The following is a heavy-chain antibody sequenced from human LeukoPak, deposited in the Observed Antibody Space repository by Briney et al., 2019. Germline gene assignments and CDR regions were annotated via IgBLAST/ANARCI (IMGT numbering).Heavy chain of an antibody. J-gene: IGHJ4*02. CDR1: GFTFSSYA. CDR3: ARFRTWGDKAFDY. D-gene: IGHD2-21*02. CDR2: ISGRDGYT. V-gene: IGHV3-23*01. Sequence: GGSLRLSCAASGFTFSSYAMSWVRQAPGKGLEWVSAISGRDGYTYYADSVKGRFTISRDNAKNSLSLQMTSLRAEDTAVYYCARFRTWGDKAFDYWGQGTLVTVSS.